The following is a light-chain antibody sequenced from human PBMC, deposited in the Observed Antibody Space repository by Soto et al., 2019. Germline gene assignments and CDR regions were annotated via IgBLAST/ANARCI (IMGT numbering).Light chain of an antibody. CDR2: VGS. Sequence: DIQMTQSPSSLSASVGDRVTITCRASQNIDNTFNWYQQKPGKAPRLLIYVGSSLQIGVPERFSGSGSGTEFTLTINRLQPEDVAAYSCQQSYTTPFTFGPGTKVHV. CDR3: QQSYTTPFT. CDR1: QNIDNT. J-gene: IGKJ3*01. V-gene: IGKV1-39*01.